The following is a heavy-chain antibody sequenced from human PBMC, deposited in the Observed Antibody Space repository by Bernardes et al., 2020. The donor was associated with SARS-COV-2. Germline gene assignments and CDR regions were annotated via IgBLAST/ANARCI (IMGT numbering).Heavy chain of an antibody. CDR1: GFTFSSYW. CDR3: VRSAFKSGRGYYYDN. Sequence: GGSLRLSCAASGFTFSSYWMHWVRQAPEKGLVWVSRINTDGKTITYADSVKGRFTISRDNAKNILYLQMNSLRAEDTAVYYCVRSAFKSGRGYYYDNWGQGTLVTVSS. J-gene: IGHJ4*02. V-gene: IGHV3-74*01. D-gene: IGHD1-26*01. CDR2: INTDGKTI.